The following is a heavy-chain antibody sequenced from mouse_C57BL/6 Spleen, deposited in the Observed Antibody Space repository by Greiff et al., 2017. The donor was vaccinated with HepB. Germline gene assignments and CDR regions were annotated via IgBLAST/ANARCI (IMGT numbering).Heavy chain of an antibody. Sequence: EVHLVESGGGLVQPKGSLKLSCAASGFSFNTYAMNWVRQAPGKGLEWVARIRSKSNNYATYYADSVKDRFTISRDDSESMLYLQMNNLKTEDTAMYYCVRGRSYAFAYWGQGTLVTVSA. CDR3: VRGRSYAFAY. CDR1: GFSFNTYA. V-gene: IGHV10-1*01. D-gene: IGHD1-1*01. J-gene: IGHJ3*01. CDR2: IRSKSNNYAT.